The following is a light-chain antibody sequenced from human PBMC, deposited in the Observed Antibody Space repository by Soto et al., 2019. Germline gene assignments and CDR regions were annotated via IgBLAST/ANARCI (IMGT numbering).Light chain of an antibody. CDR2: AAS. V-gene: IGKV1-39*01. Sequence: DIQMTQSPSSLSASVGDRVTITCRASQSITTYLNWYQQKPGKAPKLLIYAASSLQSGVPSRFSGSGSGTDFTLTIGSLQPQDFATYYCPQCYNTPHTFGQGTNLEIK. J-gene: IGKJ2*01. CDR1: QSITTY. CDR3: PQCYNTPHT.